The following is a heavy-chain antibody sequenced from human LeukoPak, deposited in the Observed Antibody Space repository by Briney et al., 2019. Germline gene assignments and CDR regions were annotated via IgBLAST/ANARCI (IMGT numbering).Heavy chain of an antibody. J-gene: IGHJ4*02. V-gene: IGHV3-21*01. CDR3: AKSPVRGFGKYFDY. CDR1: GFPFSTYT. D-gene: IGHD3-10*02. Sequence: GGSLRLSCAASGFPFSTYTMNWVRQAPGKGLQWVSSISGTSNSIYYADSVKGRFTISRDNAKNSLYLQMNSLRAEDTAVYFCAKSPVRGFGKYFDYWGQGILVTVSS. CDR2: ISGTSNSI.